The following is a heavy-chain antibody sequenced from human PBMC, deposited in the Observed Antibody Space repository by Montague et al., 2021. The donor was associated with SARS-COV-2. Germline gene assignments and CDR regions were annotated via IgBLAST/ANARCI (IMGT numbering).Heavy chain of an antibody. CDR1: GLIFSRYC. Sequence: SLRLSCAASGLIFSRYCMSWVRQAPGKGLEWVANIKQDGSEKFYVDSVKGRFTISRDNAKNSLFLQINSLRAEDTAVYYCARVSGVWFGELPRDYFYGMDVWGQGSRSPSP. CDR3: ARVSGVWFGELPRDYFYGMDV. J-gene: IGHJ6*02. D-gene: IGHD3-10*01. CDR2: IKQDGSEK. V-gene: IGHV3-7*01.